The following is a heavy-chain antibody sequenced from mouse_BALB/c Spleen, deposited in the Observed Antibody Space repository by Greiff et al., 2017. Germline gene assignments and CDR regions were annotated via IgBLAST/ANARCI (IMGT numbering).Heavy chain of an antibody. J-gene: IGHJ3*01. CDR2: IYPGNGDT. Sequence: QVQLQQPGAELVKPGASVKMSCKASGYTFTSYNMHWVKQTPGQSLEWIGAIYPGNGDTSYNQKFKGKATLTADKSSSTAYMQLSSLTSEDSAVYYCARGGLDAWFAYWGQGTLVTVSA. V-gene: IGHV1-12*01. CDR1: GYTFTSYN. CDR3: ARGGLDAWFAY.